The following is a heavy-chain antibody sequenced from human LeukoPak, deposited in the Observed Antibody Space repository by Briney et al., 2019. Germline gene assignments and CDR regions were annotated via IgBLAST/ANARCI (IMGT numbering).Heavy chain of an antibody. CDR3: ARVFRKYSYGQDY. CDR1: GYTFTGYY. Sequence: GASVKVSCKASGYTFTGYYMHWVRQAPGQGLEWMGRINPNSGGTNYAQKFQGRVTMTRDTSISTAYMELSRLRSDDTAVYYCARVFRKYSYGQDYWGQGTLVTVSS. D-gene: IGHD5-18*01. J-gene: IGHJ4*02. CDR2: INPNSGGT. V-gene: IGHV1-2*06.